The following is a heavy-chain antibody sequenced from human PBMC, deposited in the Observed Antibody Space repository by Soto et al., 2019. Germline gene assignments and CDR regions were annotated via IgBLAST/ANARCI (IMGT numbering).Heavy chain of an antibody. J-gene: IGHJ3*02. Sequence: ASVKVFCKASGYTFTSYGISWVRQAPGQGLEWMGWISAYNGNTNYAQKLQGRVTMTTDTSTSTAYMELRSLRSDDTAVYYCARGLTYYDSSGYHIDAFDIWGQGTMVTVSS. CDR1: GYTFTSYG. D-gene: IGHD3-22*01. CDR2: ISAYNGNT. CDR3: ARGLTYYDSSGYHIDAFDI. V-gene: IGHV1-18*01.